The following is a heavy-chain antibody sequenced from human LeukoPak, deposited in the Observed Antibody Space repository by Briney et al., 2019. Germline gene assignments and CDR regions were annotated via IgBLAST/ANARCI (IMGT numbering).Heavy chain of an antibody. V-gene: IGHV4-39*01. Sequence: KPSETLSLTCTVSGGSISSSSYYWGWIRQPPGKGLEWIGSIYYSGSTYYNPSLKSRVTISVDTSKNQFSLKLSSVTAADTAVYYCARHEGHYCSGGSCYSGWFDPWGQGTLVTVSS. CDR3: ARHEGHYCSGGSCYSGWFDP. CDR2: IYYSGST. CDR1: GGSISSSSYY. D-gene: IGHD2-15*01. J-gene: IGHJ5*02.